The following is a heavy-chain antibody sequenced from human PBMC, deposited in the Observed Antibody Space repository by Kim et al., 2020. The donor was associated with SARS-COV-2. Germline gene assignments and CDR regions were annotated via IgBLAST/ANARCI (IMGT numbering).Heavy chain of an antibody. Sequence: GGSLRLSCAASGFTFSSSAMSWVRQAPGKGLERVSIITASGRTTAYADSVKGRFTVSRDNSKNTLFLQMNSLRAEDTAVYYCAKREYDSSTYYSYLDYWG. J-gene: IGHJ4*01. D-gene: IGHD3-22*01. CDR1: GFTFSSSA. CDR2: ITASGRTT. CDR3: AKREYDSSTYYSYLDY. V-gene: IGHV3-23*01.